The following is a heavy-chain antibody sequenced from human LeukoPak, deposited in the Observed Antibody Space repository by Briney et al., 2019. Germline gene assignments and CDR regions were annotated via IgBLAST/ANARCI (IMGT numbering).Heavy chain of an antibody. D-gene: IGHD6-13*01. J-gene: IGHJ4*01. CDR2: IYYSGST. CDR3: AREVVAAPGTVDY. Sequence: PSETLSLTCTVSGDSISNYYWSWIRQPPGKGLEWIGYIYYSGSTNYNPSLKSRVTISVDTSKNQFSLKLSSVTAADTVVYYCAREVVAAPGTVDYWGQGTLVTVSS. CDR1: GDSISNYY. V-gene: IGHV4-59*01.